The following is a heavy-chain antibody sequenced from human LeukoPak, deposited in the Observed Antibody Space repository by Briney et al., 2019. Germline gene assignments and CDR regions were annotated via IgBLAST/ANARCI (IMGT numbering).Heavy chain of an antibody. CDR2: IRAYNCNT. J-gene: IGHJ4*02. Sequence: SVKVSCQASGYTFNNYRMSWLGQAPGQGLEWMGWIRAYNCNTNYAQRLQGRVTMTTDTSTSTAYMELRSLRSDDTAVYFCARDPLGVVVAATPFAYCGQGSLVTVPS. CDR3: ARDPLGVVVAATPFAY. V-gene: IGHV1-18*01. D-gene: IGHD2-15*01. CDR1: GYTFNNYR.